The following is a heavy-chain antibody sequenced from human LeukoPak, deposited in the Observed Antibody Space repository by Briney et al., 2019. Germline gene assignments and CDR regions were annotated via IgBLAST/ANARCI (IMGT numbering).Heavy chain of an antibody. Sequence: PGGSLRLSCAASGFTFSGYAMSWVRQAPGKGLEWVSAISGSGGSTYYAGSVKGRFTISRDNSKNTLYLQMNSLRAEDTAVYYCAKDFAWIQLWLGDYWGQGTLVTVSS. J-gene: IGHJ4*02. CDR2: ISGSGGST. CDR3: AKDFAWIQLWLGDY. V-gene: IGHV3-23*01. D-gene: IGHD5-18*01. CDR1: GFTFSGYA.